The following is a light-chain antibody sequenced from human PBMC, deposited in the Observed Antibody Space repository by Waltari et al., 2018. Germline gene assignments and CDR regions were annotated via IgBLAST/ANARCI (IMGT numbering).Light chain of an antibody. V-gene: IGLV1-40*01. Sequence: QSVLTQPPSVSGAPGQRVTISCTGSSSNLGAGYDVHWYQQLPGTAPKLPIYSNRERPTGVPDRYSGSKSGTSASVAITGLQAEDEADYYCSSFTTSSILFGGGTKLAVL. CDR3: SSFTTSSIL. CDR1: SSNLGAGYD. CDR2: SNR. J-gene: IGLJ2*01.